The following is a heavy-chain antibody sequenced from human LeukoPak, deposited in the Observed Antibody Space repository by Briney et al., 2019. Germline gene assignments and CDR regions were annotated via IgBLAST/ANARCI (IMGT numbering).Heavy chain of an antibody. CDR1: GGSTSSGGYS. Sequence: PSETLSLTCAVSGGSTSSGGYSWSWIRQPPGKGLEWIGYIYHSGSTYYNPSLKSRVTISVDRSKNQFSLKLSSVTAADTAVYYCARRSTVTHASPFDYWGQGTLVTVSS. CDR3: ARRSTVTHASPFDY. D-gene: IGHD4-17*01. V-gene: IGHV4-30-2*01. J-gene: IGHJ4*02. CDR2: IYHSGST.